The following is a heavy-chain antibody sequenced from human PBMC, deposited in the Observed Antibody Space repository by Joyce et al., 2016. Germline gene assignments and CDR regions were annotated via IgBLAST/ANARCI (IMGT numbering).Heavy chain of an antibody. CDR2: IIPVFVTP. V-gene: IGHV1-69*14. CDR1: GGSFGAQT. J-gene: IGHJ3*01. Sequence: QVHLVQSGAEVKMPGSSVKVSCTASGGSFGAQTFNWVRHTPGQGLEWMGGIIPVFVTPHYAQKFQGTVSIPADTGTSTVFMEVRSLTSDDTAMYYCASGVAGYCSSSTCPRPLDVWGQGTMVIVS. D-gene: IGHD2-2*01. CDR3: ASGVAGYCSSSTCPRPLDV.